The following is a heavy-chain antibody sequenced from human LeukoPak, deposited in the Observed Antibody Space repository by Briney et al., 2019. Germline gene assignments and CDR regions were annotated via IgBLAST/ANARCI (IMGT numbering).Heavy chain of an antibody. Sequence: ASVKVSCKASGYTFTSYGISWARQAPGQGLEWMGWISAYNGNTNYAQKLQGRVTMTTDTSTSTAYMELRSLRSDDTAVYYCARDGHFYYDSSGYIGDWGQGTLVTVSS. V-gene: IGHV1-18*01. CDR1: GYTFTSYG. CDR2: ISAYNGNT. CDR3: ARDGHFYYDSSGYIGD. J-gene: IGHJ4*02. D-gene: IGHD3-22*01.